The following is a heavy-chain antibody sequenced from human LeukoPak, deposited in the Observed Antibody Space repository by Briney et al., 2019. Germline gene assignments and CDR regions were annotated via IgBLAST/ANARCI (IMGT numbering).Heavy chain of an antibody. CDR3: ARTDYYDSSGYFDY. CDR2: IYYSGST. Sequence: SETLSLTCTVSGGSISSGDYYWSWIRQPPGKGLEWIGYIYYSGSTYYNPSLKSRVTISVDTSKNQFSLKLSSVTAADTAVYYCARTDYYDSSGYFDYWGQGTLVTVSS. J-gene: IGHJ4*02. D-gene: IGHD3-22*01. V-gene: IGHV4-30-4*01. CDR1: GGSISSGDYY.